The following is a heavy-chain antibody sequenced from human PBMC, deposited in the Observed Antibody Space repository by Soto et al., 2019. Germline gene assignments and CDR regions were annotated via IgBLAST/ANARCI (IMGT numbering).Heavy chain of an antibody. CDR3: ARDPPTIASAGREDY. Sequence: QVQLVQSGAEVKKPGASVKVSCKASGYTFTSYGISWVRQAPGQGLEWMGWISAYNGNTNYAQKLQGRVTMTTDTSTSTGYMELRSLRSDDTAVYYCARDPPTIASAGREDYWGQGTLVTVSS. V-gene: IGHV1-18*01. J-gene: IGHJ4*02. CDR1: GYTFTSYG. D-gene: IGHD6-13*01. CDR2: ISAYNGNT.